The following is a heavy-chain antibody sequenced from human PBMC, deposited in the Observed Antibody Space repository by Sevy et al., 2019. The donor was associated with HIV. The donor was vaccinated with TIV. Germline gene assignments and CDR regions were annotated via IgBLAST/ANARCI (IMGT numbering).Heavy chain of an antibody. CDR3: AADTRLYGMDV. V-gene: IGHV1-58*01. J-gene: IGHJ6*02. CDR2: IVVGSGNT. Sequence: ASVKVSCKASGFTFTSSAVQWVRQARGQRLEWIGWIVVGSGNTNYAQKFQERVTITRDMSTGTAYMELSSLRSEDTAVYYCAADTRLYGMDVWGQGTTVTVSS. CDR1: GFTFTSSA.